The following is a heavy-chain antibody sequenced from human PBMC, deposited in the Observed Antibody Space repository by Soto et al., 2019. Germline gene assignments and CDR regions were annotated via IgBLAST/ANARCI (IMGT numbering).Heavy chain of an antibody. CDR2: ISGGGGGS. CDR3: AKDQLTACGEYYYYYGMDV. Sequence: EVVLLESGGGLVQPGGSLRLSCAASGFTFSSFAMSWVRQTPGKGLEWLSGISGGGGGSYYADSVKGRFTISRDNSKNTLYLQMNSLRVEDTALYYCAKDQLTACGEYYYYYGMDVWGRGTAVTVSS. V-gene: IGHV3-23*01. CDR1: GFTFSSFA. D-gene: IGHD2-21*01. J-gene: IGHJ6*02.